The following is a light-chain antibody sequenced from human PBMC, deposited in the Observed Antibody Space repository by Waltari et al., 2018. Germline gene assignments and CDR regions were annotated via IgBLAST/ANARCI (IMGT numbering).Light chain of an antibody. V-gene: IGLV2-11*01. Sequence: SALTQPRSVSGSPGQSVTISCTGTTSDVGGYNYVSWYQHHPGQAPKLMIFDVTQRPPGVPDRFSGSQSANTASLTISGLQAEDEADYYCCSFAGTYTWVFGGGTKVTVL. CDR2: DVT. CDR3: CSFAGTYTWV. CDR1: TSDVGGYNY. J-gene: IGLJ3*02.